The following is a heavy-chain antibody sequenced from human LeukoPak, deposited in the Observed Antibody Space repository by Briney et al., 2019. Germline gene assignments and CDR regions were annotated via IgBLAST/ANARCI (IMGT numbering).Heavy chain of an antibody. V-gene: IGHV4-34*01. CDR3: ARGGRVTMIVVVIPRGAFDI. J-gene: IGHJ3*02. CDR2: INHSGST. CDR1: RGSFSGYY. Sequence: SETLSLTCAVYRGSFSGYYWSWIRQPPGKGLEWIGEINHSGSTNYNPSLKSRVTISVDTSKNQFSLKLSSVTAADTAVYYCARGGRVTMIVVVIPRGAFDIWGQGTMVTVSS. D-gene: IGHD3-22*01.